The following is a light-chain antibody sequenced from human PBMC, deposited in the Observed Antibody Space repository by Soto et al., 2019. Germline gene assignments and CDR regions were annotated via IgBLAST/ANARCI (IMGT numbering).Light chain of an antibody. CDR3: QQYNSYRT. J-gene: IGKJ1*01. CDR1: QTISIW. Sequence: AXVGXXXTITCRARQTISIWLAWYQQKPGKAPKLLIYDASILESGVPSRFSGSGSGTEFTLTISSLQPDDFATYYCQQYNSYRTFGQGTKVDIK. CDR2: DAS. V-gene: IGKV1-5*01.